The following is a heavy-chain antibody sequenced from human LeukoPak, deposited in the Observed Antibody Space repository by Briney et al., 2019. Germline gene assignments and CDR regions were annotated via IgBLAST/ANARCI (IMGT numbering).Heavy chain of an antibody. V-gene: IGHV3-23*01. CDR3: AKGEEEYYYYGMDV. D-gene: IGHD1-26*01. CDR2: ISGSGGST. J-gene: IGHJ6*02. Sequence: GASLRLSCAASGFTFSNYAMSWVRQAPGKGLEWVSTISGSGGSTYYADSVKGRFTISRDNSKSTLHLQMNSLRAEDTAVYYCAKGEEEYYYYGMDVWGQGTTVTVSS. CDR1: GFTFSNYA.